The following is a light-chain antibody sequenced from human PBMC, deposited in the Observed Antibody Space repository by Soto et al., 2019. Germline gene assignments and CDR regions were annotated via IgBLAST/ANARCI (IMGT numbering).Light chain of an antibody. J-gene: IGLJ2*01. CDR1: SSDVGGYND. CDR2: EVS. CDR3: SEYAGSNNLV. Sequence: QSALTQPPSASGSPGQSVTISCTGTSSDVGGYNDVSWYQQHPGQAHKLMIYEVSKRPSVVPDRFSGSKSGNTASMTVSGLQDEDEDDYDCSEYAGSNNLVFGGGTKLTVL. V-gene: IGLV2-8*01.